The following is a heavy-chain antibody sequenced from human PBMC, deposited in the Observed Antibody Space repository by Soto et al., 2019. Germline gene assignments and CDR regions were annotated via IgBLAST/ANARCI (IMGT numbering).Heavy chain of an antibody. CDR1: GFTFSSYG. Sequence: GGSLRLSCAASGFTFSSYGMHWVRQAPGKGLEWVAVIWYDGSNKYYADSVKGRFTISRDNSKNTLYLQMNSLRAEDTAVYYCARVLEPTYYYDSSGYYPWGQGTLVTVSS. CDR2: IWYDGSNK. J-gene: IGHJ5*02. D-gene: IGHD3-22*01. CDR3: ARVLEPTYYYDSSGYYP. V-gene: IGHV3-33*01.